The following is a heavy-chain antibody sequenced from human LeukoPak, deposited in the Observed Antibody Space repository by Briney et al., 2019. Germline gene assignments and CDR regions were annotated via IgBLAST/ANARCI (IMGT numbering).Heavy chain of an antibody. V-gene: IGHV4-38-2*01. CDR1: GYSISSGCY. J-gene: IGHJ6*03. D-gene: IGHD5-18*01. CDR2: IYHSGST. CDR3: ARYIQLWSPSGYYYYMDV. Sequence: SETLSLTCAVSGYSISSGCYWGWIRQPPGKGLEWIGSIYHSGSTYYNPSLKSRVTISVDTSKNQFSLKLSSVTAADTAVYYCARYIQLWSPSGYYYYMDVWGKGTTVTVSS.